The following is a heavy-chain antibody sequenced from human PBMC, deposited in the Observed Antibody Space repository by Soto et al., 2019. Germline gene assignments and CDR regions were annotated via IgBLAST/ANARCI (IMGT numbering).Heavy chain of an antibody. CDR3: ARDRLYESNTQYYNYGMDV. Sequence: LVESGGGVVQPGRSLRVSCAASGFTFTSYAMHWVRQAPGKGLEWVATISYDGSKKDYADSVKGRFTISRDNSKNTLYLQMNSLRAEDTAVYYCARDRLYESNTQYYNYGMDVWGQGTTVTDSS. D-gene: IGHD3-22*01. CDR2: ISYDGSKK. V-gene: IGHV3-30-3*01. J-gene: IGHJ6*02. CDR1: GFTFTSYA.